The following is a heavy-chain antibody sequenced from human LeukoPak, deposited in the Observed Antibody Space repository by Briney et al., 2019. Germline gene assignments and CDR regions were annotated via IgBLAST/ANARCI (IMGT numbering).Heavy chain of an antibody. CDR3: AKDLGWNGWANWFDP. V-gene: IGHV3-30*18. D-gene: IGHD6-19*01. Sequence: GGSLRLSCAASGFTFSSYGMHWVRQAPGKGMEWVAVISYDGSNKYYADSVKGRFTISRDNSKNTLYLQMNSLRDEDTAVYYCAKDLGWNGWANWFDPWGQGTLVTVSS. CDR1: GFTFSSYG. CDR2: ISYDGSNK. J-gene: IGHJ5*02.